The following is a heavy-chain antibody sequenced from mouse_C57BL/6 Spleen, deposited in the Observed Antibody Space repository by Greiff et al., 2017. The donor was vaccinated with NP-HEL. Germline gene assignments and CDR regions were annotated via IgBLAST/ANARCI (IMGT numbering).Heavy chain of an antibody. J-gene: IGHJ2*01. CDR2: INPSTGGT. D-gene: IGHD4-1*01. CDR1: GYSFTGYY. CDR3: ASKLGYYFDY. Sequence: VQLQQSGPELVKPGASVKISCKASGYSFTGYYMNWVKQSPEKSLEWIGEINPSTGGTTYNQKFKAKATLTVDKSSSTAYMQLKSLTSGDSAVYYCASKLGYYFDYWGQGTTLTVSS. V-gene: IGHV1-42*01.